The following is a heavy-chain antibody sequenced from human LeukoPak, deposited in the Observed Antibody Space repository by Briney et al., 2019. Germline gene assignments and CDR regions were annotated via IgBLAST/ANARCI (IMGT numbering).Heavy chain of an antibody. Sequence: ASVKVSCKASGGTFISYAISWVRQVPGQGLEWMGGIIPIFGTASYAQKFQGRVTMTADESTTTAYMELRSLRSGDTAVYYCASSSGRIEYFQHWGQGTLVTVSS. CDR1: GGTFISYA. CDR3: ASSSGRIEYFQH. D-gene: IGHD3-22*01. V-gene: IGHV1-69*13. CDR2: IIPIFGTA. J-gene: IGHJ1*01.